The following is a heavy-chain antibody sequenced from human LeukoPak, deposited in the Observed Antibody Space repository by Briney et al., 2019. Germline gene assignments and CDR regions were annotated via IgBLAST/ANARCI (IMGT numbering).Heavy chain of an antibody. V-gene: IGHV3-30-3*02. CDR1: GFTFSSYA. D-gene: IGHD5-24*01. CDR3: AKSNGVDRNGYNSDYFDS. CDR2: ISYDGSNK. Sequence: PGGSLRLSCAASGFTFSSYAMHWVRQAPGKGLGWVAVISYDGSNKYYADSVKGRFTISRDNSKNMLYLQMNSLRAEDTAVYYCAKSNGVDRNGYNSDYFDSWGQGTLVTVSS. J-gene: IGHJ4*02.